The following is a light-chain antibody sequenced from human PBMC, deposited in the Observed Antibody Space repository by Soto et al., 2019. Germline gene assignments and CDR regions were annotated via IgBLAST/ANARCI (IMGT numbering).Light chain of an antibody. Sequence: DIQMTQSPSSLSASVGDRVTITCRASQSIANYLNWYQQKPGTAPKLLIFAASSLQSGVPSRLSGSGSGTDFTLTISSLQPEDFATYHCQQSYSVPITFGQGTRLEIK. CDR3: QQSYSVPIT. CDR2: AAS. J-gene: IGKJ5*01. V-gene: IGKV1-39*01. CDR1: QSIANY.